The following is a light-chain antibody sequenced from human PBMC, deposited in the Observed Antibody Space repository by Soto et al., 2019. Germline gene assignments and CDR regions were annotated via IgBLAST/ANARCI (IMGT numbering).Light chain of an antibody. CDR2: EVS. Sequence: QSVLTQPASVSGSPGQSITISCTGTSRDVGAYNFVSWYQQHPGKAPKLIFYEVSNRPPGLSDRFSGSKSGTTASLTISGLQAEDEADYFCSSYTTNKTLLFGGGTQLTVL. CDR3: SSYTTNKTLL. J-gene: IGLJ7*01. V-gene: IGLV2-14*01. CDR1: SRDVGAYNF.